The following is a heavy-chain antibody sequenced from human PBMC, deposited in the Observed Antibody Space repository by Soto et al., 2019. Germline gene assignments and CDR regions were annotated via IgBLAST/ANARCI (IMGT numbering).Heavy chain of an antibody. D-gene: IGHD6-6*01. CDR1: GGSISSSSYY. CDR2: IYYSGST. J-gene: IGHJ6*03. V-gene: IGHV4-39*01. Sequence: SETLSLTCTVSGGSISSSSYYWGWIRQPPGKGLEWIGSIYYSGSTYYNPSLKSRVTISVDTSKNQFSLKLSSVTAADTAVYYCARHGVEYSSSSHYYYYMDVWGKGTTVTVSS. CDR3: ARHGVEYSSSSHYYYYMDV.